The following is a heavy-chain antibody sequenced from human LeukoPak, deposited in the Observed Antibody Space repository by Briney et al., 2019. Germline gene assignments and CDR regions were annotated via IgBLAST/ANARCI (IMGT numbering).Heavy chain of an antibody. CDR3: ARAQPTYSSGWPYYYYYYYMDV. D-gene: IGHD6-19*01. Sequence: GGSLRLSCAASGFTFSDHYMDWVRQAPGKGLEWVGRTRNKANSYTTEYAASVKGRFTISRDDSKNSLYLQMNSLKTEDTAVYYCARAQPTYSSGWPYYYYYYYMDVWGKGTTVTVSS. V-gene: IGHV3-72*01. J-gene: IGHJ6*03. CDR1: GFTFSDHY. CDR2: TRNKANSYTT.